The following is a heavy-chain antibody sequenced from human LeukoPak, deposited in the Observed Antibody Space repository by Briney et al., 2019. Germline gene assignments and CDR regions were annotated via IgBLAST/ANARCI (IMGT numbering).Heavy chain of an antibody. Sequence: GGSLRLSCAASGFTFSSYSMNWVRRAPGKGLEWVSSISSSSSYIYYADSVKGRFTISRDNAKNSLYLQMNSLRAEDTAVYYCARVRLPGAYFDYWGQGTLVTVSS. V-gene: IGHV3-21*01. CDR3: ARVRLPGAYFDY. CDR1: GFTFSSYS. D-gene: IGHD2-2*01. J-gene: IGHJ4*02. CDR2: ISSSSSYI.